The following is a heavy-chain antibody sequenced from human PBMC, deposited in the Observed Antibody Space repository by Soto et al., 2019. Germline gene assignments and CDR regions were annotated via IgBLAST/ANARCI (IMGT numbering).Heavy chain of an antibody. CDR2: IYYSGST. Sequence: SETLSLTCTVSGVSISSSYWSWIRQPPGKGLEWIGYIYYSGSTNYNPSLKSRVTISVDTSKNQFSLKLSSVTAADTAVYYCARVWPSITGTTWVFDYWGQGTLVTVSS. J-gene: IGHJ4*02. CDR1: GVSISSSY. CDR3: ARVWPSITGTTWVFDY. D-gene: IGHD1-7*01. V-gene: IGHV4-59*01.